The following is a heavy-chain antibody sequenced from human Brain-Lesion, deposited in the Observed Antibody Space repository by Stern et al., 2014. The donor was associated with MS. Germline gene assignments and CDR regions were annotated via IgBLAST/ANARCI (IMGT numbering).Heavy chain of an antibody. J-gene: IGHJ4*02. V-gene: IGHV1-2*02. Sequence: VQLVQSGAEVDKPGASVKVSCKASGYSFTAYFIHWVRHAPGQGLEWMGWISTDTGGANYAQRFQGRVTVTRDTSISTTYMELSRLRSDDTAVYYCARDRGSHSDYWGQGTLVTVSS. CDR1: GYSFTAYF. CDR3: ARDRGSHSDY. CDR2: ISTDTGGA. D-gene: IGHD1-26*01.